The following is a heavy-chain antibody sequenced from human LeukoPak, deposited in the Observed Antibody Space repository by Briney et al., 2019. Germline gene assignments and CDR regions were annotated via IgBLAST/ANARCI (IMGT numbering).Heavy chain of an antibody. CDR3: ARHKEGFMVRGIITKKERAYNWFDP. D-gene: IGHD3-10*01. V-gene: IGHV4-34*01. J-gene: IGHJ5*02. CDR2: INHSGST. Sequence: SETLSLTCAVYGGSFSGYYWNWIRQPPGKGLEWIGEINHSGSTNYNPSLKSRVTISVDTSKNHFSLKLSSVTAADTAMYYCARHKEGFMVRGIITKKERAYNWFDPWGQGTLVTVSS. CDR1: GGSFSGYY.